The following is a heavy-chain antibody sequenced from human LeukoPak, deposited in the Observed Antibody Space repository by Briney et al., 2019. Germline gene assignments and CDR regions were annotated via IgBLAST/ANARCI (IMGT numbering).Heavy chain of an antibody. V-gene: IGHV3-30*04. CDR3: ARDSGYSYAPSDAFDI. CDR1: GFTFSSYA. D-gene: IGHD5-18*01. CDR2: ISYDGSNK. J-gene: IGHJ3*02. Sequence: GGSLRLSCAASGFTFSSYAMHWVRQAPGKGLEWVAVISYDGSNKYYADSVKGRFTISRDNSKNTLYLQMNSLRAEDTAVYYCARDSGYSYAPSDAFDIWGQGTMVTVSS.